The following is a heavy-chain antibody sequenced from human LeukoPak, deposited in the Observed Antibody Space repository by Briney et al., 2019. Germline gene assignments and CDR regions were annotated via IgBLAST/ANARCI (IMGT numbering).Heavy chain of an antibody. D-gene: IGHD1-26*01. V-gene: IGHV1-18*01. CDR3: ATSMVGALYYGY. CDR2: ISAYNGNT. J-gene: IGHJ4*02. CDR1: GYTFTSYG. Sequence: ASVKVSCKASGYTFTSYGISWVQQAPGQGLEWMGWISAYNGNTNYAQKLQGRVAMTEDTSTDTAYMELSSLRSEDTAVYYCATSMVGALYYGYWGQGTLVTVSS.